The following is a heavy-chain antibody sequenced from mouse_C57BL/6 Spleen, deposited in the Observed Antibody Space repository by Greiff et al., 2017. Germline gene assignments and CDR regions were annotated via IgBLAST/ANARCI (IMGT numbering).Heavy chain of an antibody. D-gene: IGHD1-1*01. CDR1: GYTFTSYW. J-gene: IGHJ2*01. CDR2: IDPSDSET. CDR3: ARDYYYGSSYGY. V-gene: IGHV1-52*01. Sequence: VQLQQPGAELVRPGSSVKLSCKASGYTFTSYWMHWVKQRPIQGLEWIGNIDPSDSETHYNQKFKDKATLTVDKSSSTAYMQLSSLTSEDSAVYYCARDYYYGSSYGYWGQGTTLTVSS.